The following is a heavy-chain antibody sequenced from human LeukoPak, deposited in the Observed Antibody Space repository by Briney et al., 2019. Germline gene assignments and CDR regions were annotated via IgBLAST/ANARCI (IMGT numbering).Heavy chain of an antibody. J-gene: IGHJ4*02. CDR1: GYSISSGYY. D-gene: IGHD3-22*01. Sequence: PSETLSLTCTVSGYSISSGYYWGWIRQPPGKGLEWIGRIYHSGSTYYNPSLKSRVTISVDTSKNQFSLKLSSVTAADTAVYYCAGGVFSGYLYYFDYWGQGTLVTVSS. CDR3: AGGVFSGYLYYFDY. V-gene: IGHV4-38-2*02. CDR2: IYHSGST.